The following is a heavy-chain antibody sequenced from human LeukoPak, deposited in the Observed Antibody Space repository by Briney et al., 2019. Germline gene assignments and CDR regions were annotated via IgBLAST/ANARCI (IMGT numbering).Heavy chain of an antibody. CDR3: AKTLFYDSSGYFYY. D-gene: IGHD3-22*01. V-gene: IGHV3-23*01. J-gene: IGHJ4*02. CDR2: ISGSGGST. CDR1: GFTFSSYA. Sequence: GGSLRLSCAASGFTFSSYAMGWVRQAPGKGLEWVSAISGSGGSTYYADSVKGRFTISRDNSKNTLYLQMNSLRAEDTAVYYCAKTLFYDSSGYFYYWGQGTLVTVSS.